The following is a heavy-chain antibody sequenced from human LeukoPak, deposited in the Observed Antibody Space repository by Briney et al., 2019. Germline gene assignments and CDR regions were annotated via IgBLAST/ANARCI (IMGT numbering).Heavy chain of an antibody. CDR1: GFTISNYG. D-gene: IGHD3-10*01. J-gene: IGHJ4*02. V-gene: IGHV3-23*01. Sequence: GGSLRLSCAVSGFTISNYGMSWVRQAPGKGLEWVSAISGSGGSTYYADSVKGRFTISRDNSKNTLYLQMNSLRAEDTAVYYCAKSRERITMVRGVIEGYFDYWGQGTLVTVSS. CDR3: AKSRERITMVRGVIEGYFDY. CDR2: ISGSGGST.